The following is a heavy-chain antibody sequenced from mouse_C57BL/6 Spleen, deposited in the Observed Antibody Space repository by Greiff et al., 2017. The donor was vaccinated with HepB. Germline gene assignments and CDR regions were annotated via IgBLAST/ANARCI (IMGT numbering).Heavy chain of an antibody. CDR3: ARGGGVAHFDY. V-gene: IGHV1-52*01. Sequence: QVQLQQPGAELVRPGSSVKLSCKASGYTFTSYWMHWVKQRPIQGLEWIGNIDPSDSETHYNQKFKDKATLTVDKSSSTAYMQLSSLTSEDSAVYYCARGGGVAHFDYWGQGTTLTVSS. D-gene: IGHD1-1*01. CDR2: IDPSDSET. CDR1: GYTFTSYW. J-gene: IGHJ2*01.